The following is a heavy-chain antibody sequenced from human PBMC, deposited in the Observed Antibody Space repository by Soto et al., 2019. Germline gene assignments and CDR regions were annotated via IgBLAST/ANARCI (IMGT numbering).Heavy chain of an antibody. CDR2: IYHSGST. Sequence: TLSLTCAVSGYSISSGYYWGWIRQPPGKGLEWIGSIYHSGSTYYNPSLKSRVTISVDTSKNQFSLKLSSVTAADTAVYYCARDQYHKGSGFDPWGPGTLVNVS. J-gene: IGHJ5*02. V-gene: IGHV4-38-2*02. D-gene: IGHD2-2*01. CDR1: GYSISSGYY. CDR3: ARDQYHKGSGFDP.